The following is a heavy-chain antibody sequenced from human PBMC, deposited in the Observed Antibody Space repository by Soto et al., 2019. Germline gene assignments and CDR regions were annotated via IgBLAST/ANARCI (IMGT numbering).Heavy chain of an antibody. CDR2: ISYDGSNK. D-gene: IGHD2-15*01. V-gene: IGHV3-30*18. CDR1: GFTFSSYG. CDR3: AKGGYCSGGSCYSLWYFDL. Sequence: QVQLVESGGGVVQPGRSLRLSCAASGFTFSSYGMHWVRQAPGKGLEWVAVISYDGSNKYYADSVKGRFTISRDNSKNTVYLQMNSLRAEDTAVYYCAKGGYCSGGSCYSLWYFDLWGRGTLVTVSS. J-gene: IGHJ2*01.